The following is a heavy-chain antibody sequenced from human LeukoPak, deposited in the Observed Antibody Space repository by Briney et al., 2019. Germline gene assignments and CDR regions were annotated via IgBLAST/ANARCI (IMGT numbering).Heavy chain of an antibody. V-gene: IGHV1-2*02. D-gene: IGHD3-10*01. CDR2: IHPNNGAT. CDR3: ARDGPAQMVDFDY. Sequence: ASVKVSCKASGYTFTGSGWYLYWLRQAPRQGLECVGWIHPNNGATLYAQKFQGRVAMTTDTSISTAHMELSRLRPDDTAMYYCARDGPAQMVDFDYWGQGTLVTVSS. J-gene: IGHJ4*02. CDR1: GYTFTGSGWY.